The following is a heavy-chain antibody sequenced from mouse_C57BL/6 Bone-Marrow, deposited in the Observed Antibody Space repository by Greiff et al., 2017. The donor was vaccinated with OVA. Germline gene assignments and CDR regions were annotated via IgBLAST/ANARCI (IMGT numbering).Heavy chain of an antibody. D-gene: IGHD1-1*01. Sequence: EVHLVESGGGLVKPGGSLKLSCAASGFTFSSYAMSWVRQTPEKRLEWVATISDGGSYTYYPENVKGRFTTSKDNAKNNLYLQMSHRKTEDTAMDYCAKTTVVATRYVDVWGTGTTVTVSS. V-gene: IGHV5-4*01. J-gene: IGHJ1*03. CDR2: ISDGGSYT. CDR3: AKTTVVATRYVDV. CDR1: GFTFSSYA.